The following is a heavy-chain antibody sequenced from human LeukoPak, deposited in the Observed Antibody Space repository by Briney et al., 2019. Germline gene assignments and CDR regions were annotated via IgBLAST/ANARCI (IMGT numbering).Heavy chain of an antibody. CDR1: GFSFSAAW. CDR2: IKNDRSDK. CDR3: VNLGYSD. Sequence: GGSLRFSCEASGFSFSAAWMTWVRQAPGKGLEWVATIKNDRSDKYYVDSVKGRFTLSRDNAKNSVYLQMNSLRVEDTAVYYCVNLGYSDGGQGTLVTVSS. J-gene: IGHJ4*02. D-gene: IGHD5-12*01. V-gene: IGHV3-7*01.